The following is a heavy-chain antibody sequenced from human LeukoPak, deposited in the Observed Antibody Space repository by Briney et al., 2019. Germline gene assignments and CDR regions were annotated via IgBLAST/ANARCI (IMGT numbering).Heavy chain of an antibody. Sequence: SETLSLTCTVSGGSISGSYWSWIRQPPGKGLEWIGEINHSGSTNYNPSLKSRVTISVDTSKNQFSLKLSSVTAADTAVYYCARLITGTTTAFDIWGQGTMVTVSS. CDR1: GGSISGSY. V-gene: IGHV4-34*01. D-gene: IGHD1-7*01. CDR3: ARLITGTTTAFDI. CDR2: INHSGST. J-gene: IGHJ3*02.